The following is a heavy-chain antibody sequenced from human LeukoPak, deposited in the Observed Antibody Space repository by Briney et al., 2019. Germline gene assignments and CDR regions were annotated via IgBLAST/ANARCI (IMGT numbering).Heavy chain of an antibody. V-gene: IGHV6-1*01. CDR1: GDSLSSNSAA. CDR3: ARESWDIEGYNWFDP. CDR2: AYYRSKWYN. J-gene: IGHJ5*02. Sequence: SQTLSLTCAISGDSLSSNSAAWNCIRQSPSRGLEWLGRAYYRSKWYNDYAVSVKSRITINPDTSKNQFSLQLNSVTPEDTAVYYCARESWDIEGYNWFDPWGQGTLVTVSS. D-gene: IGHD2-15*01.